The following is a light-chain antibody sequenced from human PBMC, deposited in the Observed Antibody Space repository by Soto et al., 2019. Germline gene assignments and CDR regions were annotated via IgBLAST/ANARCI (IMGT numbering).Light chain of an antibody. V-gene: IGKV1-5*01. J-gene: IGKJ1*01. CDR3: QHYGGMWT. CDR1: QSITNR. CDR2: DAS. Sequence: DIQMSQSPSTLSASIGDRVTITCRASQSITNRLAWYQQKPGKAPKVLIYDASNLEYGVPSRFSGSGFGTEFILTISSLQPDDFATYYCQHYGGMWTFGQGTKVDI.